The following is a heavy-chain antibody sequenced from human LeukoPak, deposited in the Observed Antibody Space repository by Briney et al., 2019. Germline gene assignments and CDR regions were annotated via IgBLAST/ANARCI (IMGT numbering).Heavy chain of an antibody. CDR3: ARDLYGDYGFDT. J-gene: IGHJ3*02. D-gene: IGHD4-17*01. Sequence: GGSLRLSCAASGFTFDDYAMHWVRQAPGKGLEWVSGISWNSGSIGYADSVKGRFTVSRDNARKSLFLQMNSLRVEDTALYYCARDLYGDYGFDTWGQGTLVTVSS. CDR2: ISWNSGSI. CDR1: GFTFDDYA. V-gene: IGHV3-9*01.